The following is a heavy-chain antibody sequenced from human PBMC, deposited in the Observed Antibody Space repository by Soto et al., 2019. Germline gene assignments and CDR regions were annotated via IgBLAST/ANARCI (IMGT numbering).Heavy chain of an antibody. D-gene: IGHD6-13*01. CDR3: AKARSIAGTGHHFDY. V-gene: IGHV3-23*01. CDR1: GFTFSNYA. J-gene: IGHJ4*02. CDR2: ISGSGGST. Sequence: GGSLRLSCAASGFTFSNYAMSWVRQAPGKGLEWVSTISGSGGSTYYADSVKGRFTISRDNSRNTLFLQMNSLRAEDMAIYYCAKARSIAGTGHHFDYWGQGTLVTVSS.